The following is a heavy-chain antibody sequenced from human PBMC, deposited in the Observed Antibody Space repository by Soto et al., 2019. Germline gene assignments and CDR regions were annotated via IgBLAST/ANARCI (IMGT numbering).Heavy chain of an antibody. J-gene: IGHJ4*02. CDR2: VFHTGNT. CDR3: SRSTSTGSSAYFDH. Sequence: SETLSLTCSVSGDSISSFYWTWIRQSPGRGLEWIGYVFHTGNTNYNPSLKSRVTITVDTAKNRFSLKLGSVTAAATAVYYCSRSTSTGSSAYFDHWGPGGLVTVSS. D-gene: IGHD6-6*01. CDR1: GDSISSFY. V-gene: IGHV4-59*01.